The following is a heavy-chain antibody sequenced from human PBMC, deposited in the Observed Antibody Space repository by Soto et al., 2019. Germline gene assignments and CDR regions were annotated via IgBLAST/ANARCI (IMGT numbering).Heavy chain of an antibody. CDR3: ARSIGFTSSWDS. V-gene: IGHV4-59*08. CDR2: IFYSGSS. J-gene: IGHJ4*02. CDR1: GCSISTYY. D-gene: IGHD6-13*01. Sequence: VQMQASCPGLVKPSETLSLNCTVSGCSISTYYWNWHRQPPGKGLAWVGYIFYSGSSNYNSSLKSRVTFSVDTSKNQFSLKLSSVTAADTAVYYCARSIGFTSSWDSWGQGALVTVSS.